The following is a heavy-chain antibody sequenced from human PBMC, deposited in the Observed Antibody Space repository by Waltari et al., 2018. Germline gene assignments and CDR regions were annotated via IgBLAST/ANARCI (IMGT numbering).Heavy chain of an antibody. Sequence: QVQLQESGPGLVKPSETLSLTCTVSGGSISSNYWGWLRQPPGKGLEWIGRIYGNGWNTDYNSSLKSRVTRSTDTSKNEFSLKLNSVTAADTAVYYGARAGPYWGDSSDNSMDVWGRGILVTVSS. CDR2: IYGNGWNT. J-gene: IGHJ4*02. CDR3: ARAGPYWGDSSDNSMDV. D-gene: IGHD2-8*02. CDR1: GGSISSNY. V-gene: IGHV4-4*07.